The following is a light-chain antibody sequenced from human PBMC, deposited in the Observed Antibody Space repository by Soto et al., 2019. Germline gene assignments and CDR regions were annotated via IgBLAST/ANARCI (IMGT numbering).Light chain of an antibody. J-gene: IGKJ2*01. V-gene: IGKV4-1*01. CDR3: QHFFSPPFP. CDR2: WAS. Sequence: DIVLTQSPDSVAVSLGERATINCKSSQSVLFSINQKNYLAWYHQKPGQPPKLLIYWASIRESGVPTRFSGSGSGTNFTLTISSLQAEDAAVYYCQHFFSPPFPFGQGTKLEIK. CDR1: QSVLFSINQKNY.